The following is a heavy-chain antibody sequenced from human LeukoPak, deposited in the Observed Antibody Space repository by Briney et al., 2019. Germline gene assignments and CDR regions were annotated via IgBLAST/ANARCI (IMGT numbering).Heavy chain of an antibody. D-gene: IGHD2-21*01. J-gene: IGHJ4*02. CDR1: GFTLSNYD. Sequence: GESLRLSCAASGFTLSNYDMIWVRQAPGGGLEWVSGIRERGGGTYYTDSVKGRFTVSRDNSKNTLYLQMNSLRAEDTAVYYCARRGIVVPGFLIGLHKQAYYFDYWGQGALVTVSS. CDR2: IRERGGGT. CDR3: ARRGIVVPGFLIGLHKQAYYFDY. V-gene: IGHV3-23*01.